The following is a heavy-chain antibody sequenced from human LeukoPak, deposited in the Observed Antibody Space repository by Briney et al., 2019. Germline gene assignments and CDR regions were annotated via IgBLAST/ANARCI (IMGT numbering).Heavy chain of an antibody. D-gene: IGHD2-21*02. J-gene: IGHJ4*02. CDR2: IWYDGSNK. Sequence: QPGRSLRLSCAASGFTFSSYGMHWVRQAPGKGLEWVAVIWYDGSNKCYADSVKGRFTISRDNSKNTLYLQMNSLRAEDTAVYYCARDDVVTATRGGGFDYWGQGTLVTVSS. V-gene: IGHV3-33*01. CDR3: ARDDVVTATRGGGFDY. CDR1: GFTFSSYG.